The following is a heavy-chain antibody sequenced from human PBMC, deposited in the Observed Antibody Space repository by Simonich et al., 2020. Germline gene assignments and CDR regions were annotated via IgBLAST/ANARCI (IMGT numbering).Heavy chain of an antibody. CDR2: ISDTNGTT. CDR3: ARASRGTWWYYYFDY. CDR1: GYTFTSYG. Sequence: QVQLVQSGAEVKKPGASVKVSCKASGYTFTSYGISWVRQAPGQGLEWMGWISDTNGTTNYAQKLQGRVTMTTDTSTRTAYMELRSLRSDDTAVYYCARASRGTWWYYYFDYWGQGTLVTVSS. J-gene: IGHJ4*02. V-gene: IGHV1-18*01. D-gene: IGHD2-15*01.